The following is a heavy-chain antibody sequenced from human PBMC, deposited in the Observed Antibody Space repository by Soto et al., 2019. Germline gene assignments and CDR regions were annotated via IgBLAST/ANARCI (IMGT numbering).Heavy chain of an antibody. D-gene: IGHD6-13*01. CDR1: GVTFSSYA. CDR3: ARDGAGDSRSHRRAFDS. CDR2: IIPIFGTA. Sequence: ASVKISCTSSGVTFSSYAISWVRQAPGQGLEWMGGIIPIFGTANYAQKFQGRVTITADESTSTAYMELSSLRSEDTAVYYCARDGAGDSRSHRRAFDSWGQGKVVT. V-gene: IGHV1-69*13. J-gene: IGHJ3*02.